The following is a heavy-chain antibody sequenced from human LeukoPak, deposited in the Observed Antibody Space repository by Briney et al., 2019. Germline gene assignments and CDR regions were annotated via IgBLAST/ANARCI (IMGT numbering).Heavy chain of an antibody. V-gene: IGHV4-4*07. J-gene: IGHJ4*02. CDR2: IYTSGIT. D-gene: IGHD6-19*01. Sequence: PSETLSLTCTVSGGSITSYYWSWIRQPAGKGLDYIGRIYTSGITNYNPSLKSRVTISVDKSRNQFSLKLTSVTAADTAVYYCARDSGSGSYSNNLDSWGQGTLVTVSS. CDR3: ARDSGSGSYSNNLDS. CDR1: GGSITSYY.